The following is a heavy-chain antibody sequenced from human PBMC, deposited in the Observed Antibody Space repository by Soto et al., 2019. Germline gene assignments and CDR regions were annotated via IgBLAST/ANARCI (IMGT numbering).Heavy chain of an antibody. V-gene: IGHV1-18*01. Sequence: GASVKVSCKASGYTFTSYGISWVRQAPGQGLEWLGWISAYNGNTNYAQKLQGRVTMTTDTSTSTAYMELSSLRSEDTAMYYCARFNWYFDLWGRGTLVTVSS. CDR2: ISAYNGNT. J-gene: IGHJ2*01. CDR3: ARFNWYFDL. CDR1: GYTFTSYG.